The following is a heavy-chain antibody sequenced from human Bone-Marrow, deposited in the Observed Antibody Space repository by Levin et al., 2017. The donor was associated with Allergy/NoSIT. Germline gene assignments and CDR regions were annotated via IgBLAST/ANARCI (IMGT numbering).Heavy chain of an antibody. V-gene: IGHV3-74*01. Sequence: HTGGSLRLSCAASGFTFSSYWMHWVRQAPGTGLVWVSRINSDGSITNYADSVKGRFTISRDNARNTLFLQMTSLRADDTGVYYCAREIVFSGIGAYYWGQGALVTVSS. D-gene: IGHD5/OR15-5a*01. CDR1: GFTFSSYW. CDR2: INSDGSIT. J-gene: IGHJ4*02. CDR3: AREIVFSGIGAYY.